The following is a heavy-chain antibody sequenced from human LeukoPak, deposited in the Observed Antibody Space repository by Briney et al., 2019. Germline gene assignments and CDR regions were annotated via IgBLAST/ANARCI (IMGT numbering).Heavy chain of an antibody. CDR1: GGSISTSGYY. Sequence: SETLSLTCTVSGGSISTSGYYWGWIRQPPGKGLEYFASIDSSGNAYYNPSLQSRVTISADTSKNQFSLRLNSVTAADTAVYYCAKNGQSGFSFDPWGQGTLVTVSS. J-gene: IGHJ5*02. CDR3: AKNGQSGFSFDP. CDR2: IDSSGNA. D-gene: IGHD3-3*01. V-gene: IGHV4-39*07.